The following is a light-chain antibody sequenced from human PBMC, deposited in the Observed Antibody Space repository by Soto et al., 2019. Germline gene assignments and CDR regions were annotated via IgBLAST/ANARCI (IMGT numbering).Light chain of an antibody. Sequence: AILMTQSPSSFSASTGDRVTITCRASQGISSYLAWYQQKPGKAPKLLIYAASTLQSGVPSRFSRSGSGTDFTLTISCLQSEDFATYYCQQYYSDPLTFGGGTKVEIK. CDR2: AAS. V-gene: IGKV1-8*01. CDR1: QGISSY. J-gene: IGKJ4*01. CDR3: QQYYSDPLT.